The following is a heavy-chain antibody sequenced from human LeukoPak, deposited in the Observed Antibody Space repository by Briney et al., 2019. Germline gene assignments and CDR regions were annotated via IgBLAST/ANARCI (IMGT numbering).Heavy chain of an antibody. J-gene: IGHJ4*02. CDR2: ISYDGSNK. D-gene: IGHD3-3*01. Sequence: PGRSLRVSCAASGFTFSSYAMHWVRQAPGKGLEWVAVISYDGSNKYYADSVKGRFTISRDNSKNTLYLQMNSLRAEDTAVYYCARDFYDFWSGYAYWGQGTLVTVSS. CDR3: ARDFYDFWSGYAY. CDR1: GFTFSSYA. V-gene: IGHV3-30-3*01.